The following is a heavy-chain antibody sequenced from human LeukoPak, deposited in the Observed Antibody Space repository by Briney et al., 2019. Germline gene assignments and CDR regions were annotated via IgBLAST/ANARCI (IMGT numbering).Heavy chain of an antibody. CDR3: ARASRGVPAARFDY. Sequence: VASVKVSCKASGYTFTGYYMHWVRQAPGQGLEWMGWINPNSGGTNYAQKFQGRVTMTRDTSISTAYMELSRLRSDDTAVYYCARASRGVPAARFDYWGQGTLVTVSS. V-gene: IGHV1-2*02. D-gene: IGHD2-2*01. J-gene: IGHJ4*02. CDR1: GYTFTGYY. CDR2: INPNSGGT.